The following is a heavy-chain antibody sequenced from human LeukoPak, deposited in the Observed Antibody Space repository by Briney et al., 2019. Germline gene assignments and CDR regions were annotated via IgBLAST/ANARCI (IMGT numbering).Heavy chain of an antibody. D-gene: IGHD1-26*01. Sequence: GGSLRLSCAASGFTFAGYWISWVRQAPGKGLEGVANIKQDASEEYYADSVKGRFTISRDNAKNSLYLQMNSLRAEDTAVYYCVRDRGRASVDYWGQGTLVTVSS. J-gene: IGHJ4*02. CDR2: IKQDASEE. CDR1: GFTFAGYW. V-gene: IGHV3-7*01. CDR3: VRDRGRASVDY.